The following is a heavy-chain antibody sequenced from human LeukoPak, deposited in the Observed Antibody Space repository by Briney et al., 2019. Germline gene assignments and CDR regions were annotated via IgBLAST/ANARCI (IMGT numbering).Heavy chain of an antibody. Sequence: GESLKISCKGSGYSFTSYWIVWVRQMPGKGLEWMGITYPGDSDTRYSPSFQGQVTISADKSISTAYLQWSSLKASDTAMYYCARRIAVTGFDYWGQGTLVTVSS. J-gene: IGHJ4*02. CDR2: TYPGDSDT. V-gene: IGHV5-51*01. CDR3: ARRIAVTGFDY. CDR1: GYSFTSYW. D-gene: IGHD6-19*01.